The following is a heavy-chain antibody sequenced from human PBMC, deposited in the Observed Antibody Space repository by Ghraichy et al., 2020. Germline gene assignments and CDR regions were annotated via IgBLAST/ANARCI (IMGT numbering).Heavy chain of an antibody. Sequence: GGSLRLSCAASGFTFSSYSMNWVRQAPGKGLEWVSSISSSSSYIYYADSVKGRFTISRDNAKNSLYLQMNSLRAEDTAVYYCARDLGYYDSSGYYCDWGQGTLVTVSS. V-gene: IGHV3-21*01. D-gene: IGHD3-22*01. CDR3: ARDLGYYDSSGYYCD. CDR1: GFTFSSYS. J-gene: IGHJ4*02. CDR2: ISSSSSYI.